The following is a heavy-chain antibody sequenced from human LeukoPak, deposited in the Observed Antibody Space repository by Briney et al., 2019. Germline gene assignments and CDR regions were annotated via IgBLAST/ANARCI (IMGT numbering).Heavy chain of an antibody. CDR2: IRYVGSNK. CDR3: AKDLAVGVTGLGFDY. Sequence: QPGGSLRLSCAASGFTFSSYGMHWVRQAPGKGLEWVAFIRYVGSNKYYADSVKGRFTISRDNSKNTLYLQMNSLRAEDTAVYYCAKDLAVGVTGLGFDYWGQGTLVTVSS. D-gene: IGHD1-26*01. J-gene: IGHJ4*02. V-gene: IGHV3-30*02. CDR1: GFTFSSYG.